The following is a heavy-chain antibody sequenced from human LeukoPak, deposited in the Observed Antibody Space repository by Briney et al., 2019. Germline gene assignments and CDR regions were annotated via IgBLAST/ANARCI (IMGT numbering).Heavy chain of an antibody. CDR2: IIPILGIA. CDR3: ASSRYSSGWYWFDP. J-gene: IGHJ5*02. CDR1: GGTFSSYA. V-gene: IGHV1-69*04. Sequence: ASVKVSFKASGGTFSSYAISWVRQAPGQGLEWMGRIIPILGIANYAQKFQGRVTITADKSTSTAYMELSSLRSEDTAVYYCASSRYSSGWYWFDPWGQGTLVTVSS. D-gene: IGHD6-19*01.